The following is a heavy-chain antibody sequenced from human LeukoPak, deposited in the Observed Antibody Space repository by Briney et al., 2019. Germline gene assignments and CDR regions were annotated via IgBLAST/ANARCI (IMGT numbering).Heavy chain of an antibody. J-gene: IGHJ6*03. V-gene: IGHV1-69*05. CDR3: ARRSLEYSYGLEYYYYYYMDV. D-gene: IGHD5-18*01. CDR1: GGTFSSYA. Sequence: SVKVSCKASGGTFSSYAISWVRQVPGQGLEWMGGIIPIFGTANYAQKFQGRVTITTDESTSTAYIELSSLRSEDTAVYYCARRSLEYSYGLEYYYYYYMDVWGKGTTVTVSS. CDR2: IIPIFGTA.